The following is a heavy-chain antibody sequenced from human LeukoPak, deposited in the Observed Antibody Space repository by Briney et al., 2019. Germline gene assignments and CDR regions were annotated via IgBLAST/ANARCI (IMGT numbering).Heavy chain of an antibody. V-gene: IGHV3-23*01. CDR3: AKSRNYYDSSGYLPTGY. J-gene: IGHJ4*02. CDR2: ISGSGGST. CDR1: GFTFSSYG. D-gene: IGHD3-22*01. Sequence: GGSLRLSCAASGFTFSSYGMSWVRQAPGKGLEWVSAISGSGGSTYYADSVKGRFTISRDNPKNTLYLQMNSLRAEDTAVYYCAKSRNYYDSSGYLPTGYWGQGTLVTVSS.